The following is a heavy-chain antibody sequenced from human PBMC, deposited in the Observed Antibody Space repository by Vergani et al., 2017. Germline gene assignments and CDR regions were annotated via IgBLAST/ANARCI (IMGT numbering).Heavy chain of an antibody. CDR2: ISSSSSYI. J-gene: IGHJ5*02. CDR1: GFKFSDHY. V-gene: IGHV3-11*06. Sequence: LEESGGGSVKPGGSLRLSCAASGFKFSDHYMSWIRQAPGKGLEWVSSISSSSSYIYYADSVKGRFTISRDNAKNSLYLQMNSLRAEDTAVYYCARRGCTSCYSNWFDPWGQGTLVTVSS. D-gene: IGHD2-2*02. CDR3: ARRGCTSCYSNWFDP.